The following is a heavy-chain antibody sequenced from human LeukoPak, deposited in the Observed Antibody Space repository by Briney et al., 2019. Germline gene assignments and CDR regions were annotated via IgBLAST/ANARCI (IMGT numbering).Heavy chain of an antibody. J-gene: IGHJ4*02. CDR1: GFTFSSYW. CDR3: ARDLNGGPY. Sequence: GGSLRLSCVASGFTFSSYWMTWVRQAPGKGLEWVANIKTDGSLIYYVDSVKGRFTISRDNAKNSLYLQMNSLRVEDTAVYYFARDLNGGPYWGRGPLVSVSS. CDR2: IKTDGSLI. V-gene: IGHV3-7*01. D-gene: IGHD3-10*01.